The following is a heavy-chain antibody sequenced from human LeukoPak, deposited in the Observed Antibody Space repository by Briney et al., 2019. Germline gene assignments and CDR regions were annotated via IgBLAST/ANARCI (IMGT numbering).Heavy chain of an antibody. V-gene: IGHV3-30*02. J-gene: IGHJ5*02. CDR3: AKGDFVAINP. D-gene: IGHD5-12*01. CDR2: IRYDGSNK. Sequence: PGGSLRLSCAASGFTFSSFGMHWVRQAPGKGLEWVAFIRYDGSNKYYTPSVRGRFTVSRDNSKSTLYLEMDSLRAEDTAVYYCAKGDFVAINPWGQGTLVTVSS. CDR1: GFTFSSFG.